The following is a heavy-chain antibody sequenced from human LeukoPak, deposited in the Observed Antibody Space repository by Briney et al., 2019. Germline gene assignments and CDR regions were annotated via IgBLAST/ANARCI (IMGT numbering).Heavy chain of an antibody. CDR3: ARGLGLATIFDY. CDR1: GGSISSSSYY. V-gene: IGHV4-39*07. J-gene: IGHJ4*02. CDR2: IYYSGST. Sequence: ASETLSLTCTVSGGSISSSSYYWGWIRQPPGKGLEWIGSIYYSGSTYYNPSLKSRVTISADTSKNQFSLKLSSVTAADTAVYYCARGLGLATIFDYWGQGTLVTVSS. D-gene: IGHD3-16*01.